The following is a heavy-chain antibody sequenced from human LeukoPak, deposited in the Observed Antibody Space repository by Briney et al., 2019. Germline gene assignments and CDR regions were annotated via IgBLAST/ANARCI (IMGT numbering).Heavy chain of an antibody. D-gene: IGHD6-13*01. CDR1: GYTFTGYY. J-gene: IGHJ4*02. CDR3: ARGSSSWYSRQDY. V-gene: IGHV1-2*02. CDR2: INPNSGGT. Sequence: ASVKVSRKASGYTFTGYYMHWVRQAPGQGLEWMGWINPNSGGTNYAQKFQGRVTMTRDTSISTAYMELSRLRSDDTAVYYCARGSSSWYSRQDYWGQGTLVTVSS.